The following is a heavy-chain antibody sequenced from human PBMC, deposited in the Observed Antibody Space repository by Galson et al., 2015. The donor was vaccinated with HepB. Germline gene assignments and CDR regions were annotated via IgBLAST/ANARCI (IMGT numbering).Heavy chain of an antibody. Sequence: SVKVSCKASGYTFSDYGFSWVRQAPGQGLEWMGWVSAYNDNTKFKQKFQGRLTMTTDTPTSTTYMELRSLRSDDTAVYYCARGSGYYSPLEYWRQGTLVTVSS. CDR1: GYTFSDYG. D-gene: IGHD3-22*01. V-gene: IGHV1-18*01. J-gene: IGHJ4*02. CDR3: ARGSGYYSPLEY. CDR2: VSAYNDNT.